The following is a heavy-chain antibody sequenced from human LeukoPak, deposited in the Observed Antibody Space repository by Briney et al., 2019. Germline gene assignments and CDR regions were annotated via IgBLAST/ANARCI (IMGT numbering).Heavy chain of an antibody. CDR3: ARDAYYYDSSGYYTGLPSDY. Sequence: SVKLSCKASGGTFSSYAISWVRQAPGQGLEWMGGIIPIFGTANYAQKLQGRVTITTDESTSTAYMELSSLRSEDTAVYYCARDAYYYDSSGYYTGLPSDYWGQGTLVTVSS. CDR2: IIPIFGTA. J-gene: IGHJ4*02. V-gene: IGHV1-69*05. CDR1: GGTFSSYA. D-gene: IGHD3-22*01.